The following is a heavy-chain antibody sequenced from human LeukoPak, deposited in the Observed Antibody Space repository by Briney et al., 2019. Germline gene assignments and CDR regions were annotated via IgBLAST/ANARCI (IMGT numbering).Heavy chain of an antibody. Sequence: GGSLRLSCAASGFTFSSYSMTWVRQAPGKGLEWVSSISRSSSYIYYADSVKGRFTISRDNAKNSLYLQMNSLRAEDTAVYYCARQYGSSWDFDYWGQGTLVTASS. D-gene: IGHD6-6*01. CDR1: GFTFSSYS. V-gene: IGHV3-21*01. CDR2: ISRSSSYI. CDR3: ARQYGSSWDFDY. J-gene: IGHJ4*02.